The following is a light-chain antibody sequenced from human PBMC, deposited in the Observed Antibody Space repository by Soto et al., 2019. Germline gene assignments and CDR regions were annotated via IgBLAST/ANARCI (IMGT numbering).Light chain of an antibody. V-gene: IGLV2-23*02. Sequence: QSALTQPASVSGSPGQSITISCTGTSSDIGSYNLVSWYQQHPGEGPKLMIFEVTERPSGVPNRFSGSRSGNTASLTISGLQAEDEADYFCCSYAGSQVGVFGGGTQLTVL. CDR2: EVT. CDR1: SSDIGSYNL. CDR3: CSYAGSQVGV. J-gene: IGLJ2*01.